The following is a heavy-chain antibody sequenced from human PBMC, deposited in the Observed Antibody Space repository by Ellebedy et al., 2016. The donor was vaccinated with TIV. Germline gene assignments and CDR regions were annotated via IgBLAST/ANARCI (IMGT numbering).Heavy chain of an antibody. Sequence: SVKVSCKASGGTFGNHPISWLRQAPGQGLEWVGRIIPMFGVPDTAQMLKGRLTITADEPTSTAHMELSSLRPEDTAVYYCARNSDVVLVPAAYASAFDIWGQGTMVTVSS. CDR1: GGTFGNHP. J-gene: IGHJ3*02. D-gene: IGHD2-2*01. CDR2: IIPMFGVP. CDR3: ARNSDVVLVPAAYASAFDI. V-gene: IGHV1-69*13.